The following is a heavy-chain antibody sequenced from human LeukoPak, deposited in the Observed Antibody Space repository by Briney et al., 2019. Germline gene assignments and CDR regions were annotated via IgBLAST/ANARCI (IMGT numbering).Heavy chain of an antibody. CDR1: GGTFSSYA. CDR3: ARGRSYYDSSGYYYDY. V-gene: IGHV1-69*05. D-gene: IGHD3-22*01. CDR2: IIPIFGKA. Sequence: SVKVSCKASGGTFSSYAISWVRQAPGQGLEWMGGIIPIFGKANYAQKFQGRVTITTDESTSTAYMELSSLRSEDTAVYYCARGRSYYDSSGYYYDYWGQGTLVTVSS. J-gene: IGHJ4*02.